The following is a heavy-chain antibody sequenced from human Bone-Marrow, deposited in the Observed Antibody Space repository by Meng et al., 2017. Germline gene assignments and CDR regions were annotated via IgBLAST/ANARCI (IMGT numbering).Heavy chain of an antibody. D-gene: IGHD2-15*01. CDR2: IYYSGST. V-gene: IGHV4-59*01. Sequence: SETLSLTCTVSGGSISSYYWSWIRQPPGKGLEWIGYIYYSGSTNYNPSLKSRVTISVDTSKNQFTLKLSSVTVADTAVYYCALGVVAATPSLDYWGRGTLVTVSS. CDR3: ALGVVAATPSLDY. J-gene: IGHJ4*02. CDR1: GGSISSYY.